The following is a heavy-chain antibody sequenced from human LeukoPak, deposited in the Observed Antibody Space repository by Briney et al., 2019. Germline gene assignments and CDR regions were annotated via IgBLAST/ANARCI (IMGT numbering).Heavy chain of an antibody. D-gene: IGHD3-10*01. CDR3: ASSRGRGSGSYGAFDI. V-gene: IGHV3-53*01. J-gene: IGHJ3*02. Sequence: GGSLRLSCAASGFTVSSNYMSWVRQAPGKGLEWVSVIYSGGSTYYADSVKGRFTISRDNSKNTLYLQMNSLRAEDTAVYYCASSRGRGSGSYGAFDIWGQGTMVTVSS. CDR1: GFTVSSNY. CDR2: IYSGGST.